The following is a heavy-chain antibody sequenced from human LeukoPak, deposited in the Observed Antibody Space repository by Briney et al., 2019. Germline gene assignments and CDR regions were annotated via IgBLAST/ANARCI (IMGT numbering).Heavy chain of an antibody. CDR3: ARDSGYYLYFDY. Sequence: ASVKVSCKASGYTFTGYYMHWVRQAPGQGLEWMGGIIPIFGTANYAQKFQGRVTITADESTSTAYMELSSLRSEDTAVYYCARDSGYYLYFDYWGQGTLVTVSS. CDR2: IIPIFGTA. D-gene: IGHD3-22*01. V-gene: IGHV1-69*13. J-gene: IGHJ4*02. CDR1: GYTFTGYY.